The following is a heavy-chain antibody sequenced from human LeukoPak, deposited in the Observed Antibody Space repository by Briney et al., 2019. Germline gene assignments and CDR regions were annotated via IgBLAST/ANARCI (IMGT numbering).Heavy chain of an antibody. CDR3: ARGGFRHYYDSSGYYDY. J-gene: IGHJ4*02. CDR1: GGSFSGYY. V-gene: IGHV4-34*01. D-gene: IGHD3-22*01. Sequence: SETLSLTCAVYGGSFSGYYWSWIRQPPGKGLEWIGEINHSGSTNYNPSLKSRVTISVDTSKNQFSLKLSSVTAADTAVYYCARGGFRHYYDSSGYYDYWGQGTLVTVSS. CDR2: INHSGST.